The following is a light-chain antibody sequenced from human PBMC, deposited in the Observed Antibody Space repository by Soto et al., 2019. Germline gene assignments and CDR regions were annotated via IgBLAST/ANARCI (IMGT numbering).Light chain of an antibody. Sequence: QSVLTQPPPVSGAPGQRVTISCTGSASNIGADYDAHWYQQLPGAAPQLLIYGNTNRPSGVPDRISGSKSGASAYLSITGLQAEDEADYYCQAYDRSLNGWVFGGGTKLTVL. CDR3: QAYDRSLNGWV. CDR1: ASNIGADYD. V-gene: IGLV1-40*01. J-gene: IGLJ3*02. CDR2: GNT.